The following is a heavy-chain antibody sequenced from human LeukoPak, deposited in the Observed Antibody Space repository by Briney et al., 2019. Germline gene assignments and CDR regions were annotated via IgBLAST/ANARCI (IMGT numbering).Heavy chain of an antibody. CDR3: ARGYSSSHFDY. D-gene: IGHD6-13*01. J-gene: IGHJ4*02. Sequence: SETLSLTCTVSGGSISSNSYYWGWIRQPPGKGLEWIGSIYYSGSTYYNPSLKSRVTISVDTSKNQFSLKLSSVTAADTAVYYCARGYSSSHFDYWGQGTLVTVSS. CDR1: GGSISSNSYY. V-gene: IGHV4-39*07. CDR2: IYYSGST.